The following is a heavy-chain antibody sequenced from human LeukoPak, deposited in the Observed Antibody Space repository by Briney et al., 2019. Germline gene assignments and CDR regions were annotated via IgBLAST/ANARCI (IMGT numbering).Heavy chain of an antibody. CDR1: GGSISSSSYY. CDR3: ARHAPYDYVWGSYRRPDAFDI. CDR2: IYYSGST. D-gene: IGHD3-16*02. Sequence: SETLSLTCTVSGGSISSSSYYWGWIRQPPGKGLEWIGSIYYSGSTYYNPSLKSRVTISVDTSKNQFSLKLSSVTAADTAVYYCARHAPYDYVWGSYRRPDAFDIWGQGTMVTVSS. J-gene: IGHJ3*02. V-gene: IGHV4-39*01.